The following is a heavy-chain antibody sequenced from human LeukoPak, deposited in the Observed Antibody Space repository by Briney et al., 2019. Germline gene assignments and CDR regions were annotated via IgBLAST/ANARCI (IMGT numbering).Heavy chain of an antibody. CDR3: ARDIIAAAAPEGYFDY. CDR2: NSAYNGNT. V-gene: IGHV1-18*01. CDR1: GYTFTIYG. D-gene: IGHD6-13*01. Sequence: GASVKVSCRASGYTFTIYGISWVRQAPGQGPEWMGWNSAYNGNTNYAQKLQGRVTMTTDTSTSTAYMELRSLRSDDTAVYYCARDIIAAAAPEGYFDYWGQGTLVTVSS. J-gene: IGHJ4*02.